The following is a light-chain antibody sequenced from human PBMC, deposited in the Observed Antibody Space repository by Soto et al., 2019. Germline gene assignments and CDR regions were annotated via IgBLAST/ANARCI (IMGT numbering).Light chain of an antibody. J-gene: IGKJ1*01. CDR3: QQSYSTPCT. CDR1: QSISSY. Sequence: DIKLTEPRSCLSATVGDRLTITCRAIQSISSYLNWYQQKPGKAPKLLIYAASSLQSGVPSRFSGSGSGTDFTLTISSLQPEDFATYYCQQSYSTPCTSAQGTKVDIK. CDR2: AAS. V-gene: IGKV1-39*01.